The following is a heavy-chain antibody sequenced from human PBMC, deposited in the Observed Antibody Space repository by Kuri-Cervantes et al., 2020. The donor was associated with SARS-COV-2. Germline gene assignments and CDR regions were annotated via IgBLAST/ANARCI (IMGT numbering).Heavy chain of an antibody. CDR1: GFTFSSYA. D-gene: IGHD3-3*01. V-gene: IGHV3-48*01. Sequence: GGSLRLSCAASGFTFSSYAMSWVRQAPGKGLEWVSTISGSSSTIYYADSVKGRFTISRDNAKNSLYLQMNSLRAEDTAVYYCASPRYYDFWSGPAGVMDVWGQGTTVTVSS. CDR2: ISGSSSTI. J-gene: IGHJ6*02. CDR3: ASPRYYDFWSGPAGVMDV.